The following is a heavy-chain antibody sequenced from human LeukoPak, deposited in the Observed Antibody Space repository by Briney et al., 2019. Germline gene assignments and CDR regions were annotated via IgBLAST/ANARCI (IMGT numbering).Heavy chain of an antibody. J-gene: IGHJ4*02. CDR1: GFTSTTYW. Sequence: PGGSLRLSCAASGFTSTTYWMTWVRQAPGKGLEWVANINQDGTEKYYVDSVKGRFTISRDNAKNSLYLQMNSLRVKDTAVYYCAKVAKYYYGSETYYFFEHWGQGTPVTASS. V-gene: IGHV3-7*01. CDR3: AKVAKYYYGSETYYFFEH. CDR2: INQDGTEK. D-gene: IGHD3-10*01.